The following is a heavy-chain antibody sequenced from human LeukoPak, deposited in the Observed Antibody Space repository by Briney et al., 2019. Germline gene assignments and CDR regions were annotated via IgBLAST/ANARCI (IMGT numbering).Heavy chain of an antibody. V-gene: IGHV3-23*01. CDR3: AKPSMIVVVITPFYFDL. D-gene: IGHD3-22*01. CDR1: GFTFGDYA. Sequence: GGSLRLSCTASGFTFGDYAMSWVRQAPGKGLEWVSAISGSGGSTYYADSVKGRFTISRDNSKNTLYLQMNSLRAEDTAVYYCAKPSMIVVVITPFYFDLWGRGTLVTVPS. CDR2: ISGSGGST. J-gene: IGHJ2*01.